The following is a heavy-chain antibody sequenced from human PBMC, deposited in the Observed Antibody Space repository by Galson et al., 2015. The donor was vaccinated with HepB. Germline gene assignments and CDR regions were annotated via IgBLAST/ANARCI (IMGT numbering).Heavy chain of an antibody. V-gene: IGHV3-49*03. J-gene: IGHJ4*02. CDR2: IRSNTYGGTT. Sequence: ASGLTFCDIAMIWFRQAPGKGLEWIGFIRSNTYGGTTQYAASVKGRFTISRDDSKSISYLQMNSLKTDDTAVYFCSSGNYDGGSDHWGQGTLVTVSS. CDR3: SSGNYDGGSDH. D-gene: IGHD1-7*01. CDR1: GLTFCDIA.